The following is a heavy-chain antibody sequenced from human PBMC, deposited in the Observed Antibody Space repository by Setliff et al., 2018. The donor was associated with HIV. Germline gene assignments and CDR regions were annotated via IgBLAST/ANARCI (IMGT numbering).Heavy chain of an antibody. CDR1: GYTFTGHY. J-gene: IGHJ6*02. CDR3: ARNFGLSPSGKYYYYYGMDI. V-gene: IGHV1-2*02. Sequence: ASVKVSCKASGYTFTGHYLHWVRQAPGQGLEWLGWVNPNSGDAIYAQNFQGRVTMTRDTSINDAYMELRGLRSDDTAVYYCARNFGLSPSGKYYYYYGMDIWGQGTTVTVSS. D-gene: IGHD3-10*01. CDR2: VNPNSGDA.